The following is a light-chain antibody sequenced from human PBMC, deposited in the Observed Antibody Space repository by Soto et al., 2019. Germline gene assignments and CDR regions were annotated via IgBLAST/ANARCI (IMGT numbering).Light chain of an antibody. Sequence: EIVLTQSPGTLSLSPGERASLSCRASQSVTSSYLAWYQQKPGQAPRLLMYDASTRATGIPARFSGSGSGTEFTLTISSLQSEDFAVYYCQQYNYWPPWTFGQGTKVDIK. CDR3: QQYNYWPPWT. CDR2: DAS. J-gene: IGKJ1*01. V-gene: IGKV3-15*01. CDR1: QSVTSSY.